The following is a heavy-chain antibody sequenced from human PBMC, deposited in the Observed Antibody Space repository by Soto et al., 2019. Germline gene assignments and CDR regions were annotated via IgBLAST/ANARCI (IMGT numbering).Heavy chain of an antibody. CDR3: ARGMAYWYFDF. J-gene: IGHJ2*01. Sequence: QVQLVESGGGVVQPGRSPRLSCVASGFTFKTYVFHWVRQIPGNGLEWVAVISSDGNNRFYADSVKGRFTISRHNSNNTIFLEMNSLIPEDSSMYYCARGMAYWYFDFWGRGTLVTVSS. CDR2: ISSDGNNR. CDR1: GFTFKTYV. V-gene: IGHV3-30-3*01. D-gene: IGHD5-12*01.